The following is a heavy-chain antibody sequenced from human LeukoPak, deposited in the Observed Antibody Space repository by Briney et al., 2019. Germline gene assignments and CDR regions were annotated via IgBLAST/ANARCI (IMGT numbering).Heavy chain of an antibody. CDR2: IDPRHDET. D-gene: IGHD2-15*01. CDR1: GYTFSDFY. CDR3: ATQYCSGGSCYQDAFHI. Sequence: ASVKFSCKASGYTFSDFYMHWLKQAPGKGLEWMGRIDPRHDETIYAEKFEDRVTMAADTSTDTAHLELSSLRSDDPAVYYCATQYCSGGSCYQDAFHIWGQGTVLSVSS. V-gene: IGHV1-69-2*01. J-gene: IGHJ3*02.